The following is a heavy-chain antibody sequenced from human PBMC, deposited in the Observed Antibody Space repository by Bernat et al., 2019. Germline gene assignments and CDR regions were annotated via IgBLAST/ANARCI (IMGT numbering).Heavy chain of an antibody. CDR3: ARGVYCSGGSCYSRTLLSWYFDL. D-gene: IGHD2-15*01. CDR2: ISFDGSNK. CDR1: GFTFSSYA. Sequence: QVQLVESGGGVVQPGRSLRLSCAASGFTFSSYAMHWVRQAPGKGLEGVAVISFDGSNKYYADSVKGRFTISRDNSKNTLYLQMNSLRAEDTAVYYCARGVYCSGGSCYSRTLLSWYFDLWGRGTLVTVSS. V-gene: IGHV3-30-3*01. J-gene: IGHJ2*01.